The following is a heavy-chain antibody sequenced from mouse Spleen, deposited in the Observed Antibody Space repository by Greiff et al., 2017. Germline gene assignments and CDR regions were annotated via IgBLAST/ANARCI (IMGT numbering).Heavy chain of an antibody. CDR1: GYTFTSYW. CDR2: IHPNSGST. V-gene: IGHV1-64*01. J-gene: IGHJ4*01. CDR3: ARPGELRRNAMDY. Sequence: QVQLQQPGAELVKPGASVKLSCKASGYTFTSYWMHWVKQRPGQGLEWIGMIHPNSGSTNYNEKFKSKATLTVDKSSSTAYMQLSSLTSEDSAVYYCARPGELRRNAMDYWGQGTSVTVSS. D-gene: IGHD4-1*01.